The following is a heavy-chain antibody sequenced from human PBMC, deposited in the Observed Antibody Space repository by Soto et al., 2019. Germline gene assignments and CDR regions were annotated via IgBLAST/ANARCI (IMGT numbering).Heavy chain of an antibody. Sequence: QLQLQESGPGLVKPSETLSLTCTVPGGSISSSSYYWGWIRQPPGKGLEWIGSIYYSGSTYYNPSLKSRVTISVDTSKNQFSLKLSSVTAADTAVYYCARPRNYCSGGSCYRYFDYWGQGTLVTVSS. CDR3: ARPRNYCSGGSCYRYFDY. CDR1: GGSISSSSYY. V-gene: IGHV4-39*01. CDR2: IYYSGST. D-gene: IGHD2-15*01. J-gene: IGHJ4*02.